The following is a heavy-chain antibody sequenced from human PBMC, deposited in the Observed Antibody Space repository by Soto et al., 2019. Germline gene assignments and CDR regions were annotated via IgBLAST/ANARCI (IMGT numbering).Heavy chain of an antibody. J-gene: IGHJ6*03. Sequence: EVQLVESGGGLVQPGGSLRLSCAASGFTLSNYWMYWVRQAPGKGLEWVSRINSDGSVSSHADSVRGRLTISRDNVKNPLYLHMDSLRAEDTAVYFCARGDCVGGTCYSLAGSFFYYMDVWGKGTTVTVFS. CDR3: ARGDCVGGTCYSLAGSFFYYMDV. CDR2: INSDGSVS. V-gene: IGHV3-74*02. D-gene: IGHD2-15*01. CDR1: GFTLSNYW.